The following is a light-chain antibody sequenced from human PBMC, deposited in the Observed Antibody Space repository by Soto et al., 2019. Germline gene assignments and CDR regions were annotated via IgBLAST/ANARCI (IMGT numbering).Light chain of an antibody. CDR1: QSISNS. Sequence: DIPMTQSPSSLSASVGDRVTIPCRASQSISNSLNWYQQKPGQAPKLLIYAASSLQSGVPSRFSGSGSGTDFTLTISSLQPEDFATYYCQQSYSTPYTFGQGTKLEIK. J-gene: IGKJ2*01. CDR2: AAS. V-gene: IGKV1-39*01. CDR3: QQSYSTPYT.